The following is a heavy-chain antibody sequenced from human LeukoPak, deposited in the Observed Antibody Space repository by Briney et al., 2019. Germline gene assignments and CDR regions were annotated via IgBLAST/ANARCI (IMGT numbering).Heavy chain of an antibody. J-gene: IGHJ4*02. D-gene: IGHD4-11*01. Sequence: SGGSLRLSCAASGFTFSSYWMSWVRQAPGKGLEWVANIKQDGSEKYYVDSVKGRFTISRDNAENSLSLQMNSLRAEDTAVYYCAKEGTIYSRGPYYFDYWGQGTLVTVSS. CDR1: GFTFSSYW. V-gene: IGHV3-7*03. CDR2: IKQDGSEK. CDR3: AKEGTIYSRGPYYFDY.